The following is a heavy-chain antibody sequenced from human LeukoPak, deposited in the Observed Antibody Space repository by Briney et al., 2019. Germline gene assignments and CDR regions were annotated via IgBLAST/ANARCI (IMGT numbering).Heavy chain of an antibody. CDR3: ARAPRSGPYYYYMDV. CDR1: GGSISSGGYY. D-gene: IGHD5-12*01. J-gene: IGHJ6*03. V-gene: IGHV4-31*03. CDR2: IYYSGST. Sequence: PSQTLSLTCTVSGGSISSGGYYWSWIRQHPGKGLEWIGYIYYSGSTYYNPSLKSRDTISVDTSKNQFSLKLSSVTAADTAVYYCARAPRSGPYYYYMDVWGKGTTVTVSS.